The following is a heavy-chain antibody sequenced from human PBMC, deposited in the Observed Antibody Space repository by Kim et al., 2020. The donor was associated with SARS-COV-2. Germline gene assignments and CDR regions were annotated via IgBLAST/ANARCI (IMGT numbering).Heavy chain of an antibody. CDR1: GYTFTSYG. CDR3: AGDVRYYESSGYADPFYY. D-gene: IGHD3-22*01. V-gene: IGHV1-18*01. J-gene: IGHJ4*01. CDR2: ISAYNGNT. Sequence: ASVKVSCKASGYTFTSYGISWVRQSPGQGLEWLGWISAYNGNTNYAQKLQGSVTMTTDTSTSTAYMELRSLSSDDTAVYYCAGDVRYYESSGYADPFYYW.